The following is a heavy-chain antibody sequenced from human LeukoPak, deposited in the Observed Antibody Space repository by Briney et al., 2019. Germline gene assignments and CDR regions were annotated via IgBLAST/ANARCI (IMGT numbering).Heavy chain of an antibody. CDR1: GFTFGDYT. V-gene: IGHV3-48*01. CDR2: IDISSSST. CDR3: ARGPPLFDP. J-gene: IGHJ5*02. Sequence: GGSLRLSCAASGFTFGDYTMNWVRQAPGKGLEWISYIDISSSSTYYADSVKGRFTISRDNAKNSLYLQMSSLRAEDTALYYCARGPPLFDPWGQGTLVTVSS.